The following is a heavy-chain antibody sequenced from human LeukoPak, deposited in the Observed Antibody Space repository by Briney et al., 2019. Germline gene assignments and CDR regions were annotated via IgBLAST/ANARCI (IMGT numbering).Heavy chain of an antibody. CDR1: GASISSYY. CDR3: ARVGYGSGSYYTDY. J-gene: IGHJ4*02. V-gene: IGHV4-59*08. Sequence: NPSETLSLTCSVSGASISSYYWSWIRQPPGKGLEWIGYIYYSGSTNYNPSLKSRVTMSVDTSKNQFSLKLSSVTAADTAVYYCARVGYGSGSYYTDYRGQGTLVTVSS. D-gene: IGHD3-10*01. CDR2: IYYSGST.